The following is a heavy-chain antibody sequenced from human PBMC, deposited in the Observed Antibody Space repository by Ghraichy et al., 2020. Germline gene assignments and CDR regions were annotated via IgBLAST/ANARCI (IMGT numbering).Heavy chain of an antibody. D-gene: IGHD2-2*01. CDR1: GGSISSYY. J-gene: IGHJ5*02. CDR3: AGADIVVVPAAIWPGWFDP. CDR2: IYTSGST. V-gene: IGHV4-4*07. Sequence: SETLSLTCTVSGGSISSYYWSWIRQPAGKGLEWIGRIYTSGSTNYNPSLKSRVTMSVDTSKNQFSLKLSSVTAADTAVYYCAGADIVVVPAAIWPGWFDPWGQGTLVTVSS.